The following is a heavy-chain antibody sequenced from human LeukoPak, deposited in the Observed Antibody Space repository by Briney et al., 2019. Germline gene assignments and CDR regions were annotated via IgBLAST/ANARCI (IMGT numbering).Heavy chain of an antibody. D-gene: IGHD2-2*01. J-gene: IGHJ4*02. V-gene: IGHV3-23*01. CDR2: ISGSGGST. Sequence: GGSLRLSCAASGFTFSSYAMSWVRQAPGKGLEWVSAISGSGGSTYYADSVKGRFTISRDNSKNTLYLQINSLRAEDTAVYYCAKDFPTYCSSTSCYSIDYWGQGTLVTVSS. CDR3: AKDFPTYCSSTSCYSIDY. CDR1: GFTFSSYA.